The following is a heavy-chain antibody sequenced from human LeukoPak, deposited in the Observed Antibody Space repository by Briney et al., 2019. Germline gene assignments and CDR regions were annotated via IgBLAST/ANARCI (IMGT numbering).Heavy chain of an antibody. CDR1: GFTVSGNY. CDR2: IYSGGTT. D-gene: IGHD5-18*01. V-gene: IGHV3-53*01. Sequence: GGSLRLSCAVSGFTVSGNYMSWVRQAPGKGLEWVSLIYSGGTTYYADSVKGRFTISRDNAKNSLYLQMNSLRAEDTAVYYCARVGAMVPADYWGQGTLVTVSS. J-gene: IGHJ4*02. CDR3: ARVGAMVPADY.